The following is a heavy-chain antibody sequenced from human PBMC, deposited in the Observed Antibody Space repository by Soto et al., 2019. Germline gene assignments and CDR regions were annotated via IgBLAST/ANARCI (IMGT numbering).Heavy chain of an antibody. CDR1: GFTFSSYW. CDR3: ARDPGFFYDYIWGSYPLAALDY. V-gene: IGHV3-7*01. J-gene: IGHJ4*02. D-gene: IGHD3-16*02. Sequence: GGSLRLSCAASGFTFSSYWMSWVRQAPGKGLEWVANIKQDGSEKYYVDSVKGRFTISRDNAKNSLYLQMNSLRAEDTAVYYCARDPGFFYDYIWGSYPLAALDYWGQGTLVTVSS. CDR2: IKQDGSEK.